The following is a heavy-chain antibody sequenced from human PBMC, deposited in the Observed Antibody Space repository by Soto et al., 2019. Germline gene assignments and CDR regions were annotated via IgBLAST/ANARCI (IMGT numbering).Heavy chain of an antibody. Sequence: QVRLVQSGAEVKKPGASVKVSCKASGYTFTSYGISWVRPAPGQGLEWMGWISAYNGNTNYAQKLQGRVTMTTDTSTSTAYRELRSLRSDDTAVYDCARYYDSSGYHLGYWGQGTLVTVSS. CDR2: ISAYNGNT. J-gene: IGHJ4*02. V-gene: IGHV1-18*04. CDR3: ARYYDSSGYHLGY. D-gene: IGHD3-22*01. CDR1: GYTFTSYG.